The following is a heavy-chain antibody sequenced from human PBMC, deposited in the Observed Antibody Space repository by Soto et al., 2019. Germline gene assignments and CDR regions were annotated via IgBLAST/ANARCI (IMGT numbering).Heavy chain of an antibody. Sequence: VPLVQSGAEVKKPGASVKVSCKASGYTFTSYGISWLRQTPGQGLEWMGWISEYKGNTNYAQKLQGSVTMTTDTATSTGYMSQRSLRFDDTAVYYWAEVDGDYDSWGQGAMGTVSA. CDR1: GYTFTSYG. D-gene: IGHD4-17*01. CDR3: AEVDGDYDS. J-gene: IGHJ4*02. V-gene: IGHV1-18*01. CDR2: ISEYKGNT.